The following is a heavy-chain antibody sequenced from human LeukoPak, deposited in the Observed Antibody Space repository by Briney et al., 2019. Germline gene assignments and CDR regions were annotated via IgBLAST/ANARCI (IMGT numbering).Heavy chain of an antibody. CDR2: IYHSGST. Sequence: SETLSLTCAVSGGSISSSNWWSWVRQPPGKGLEWIGEIYHSGSTNYNPSLKSRVTISVDTSKNQFSLKLSSVTAADTAVYYCARQDYGVAFDIWGQGTMVTVSS. J-gene: IGHJ3*02. CDR1: GGSISSSNW. V-gene: IGHV4-4*02. D-gene: IGHD4-17*01. CDR3: ARQDYGVAFDI.